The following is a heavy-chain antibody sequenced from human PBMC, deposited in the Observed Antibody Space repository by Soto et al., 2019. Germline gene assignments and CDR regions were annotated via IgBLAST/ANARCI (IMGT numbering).Heavy chain of an antibody. D-gene: IGHD3-9*01. V-gene: IGHV4-59*01. Sequence: SETLSLTCTVSGGSISSYCWSWIRQPPGKGLEWIGYIYYSGSTNYNPSLKSRVTISVDTSKNQFSLKLSSVTAADTAVYYCARLLTGYYVFDYWGQGTLVTVSS. CDR1: GGSISSYC. CDR3: ARLLTGYYVFDY. J-gene: IGHJ4*02. CDR2: IYYSGST.